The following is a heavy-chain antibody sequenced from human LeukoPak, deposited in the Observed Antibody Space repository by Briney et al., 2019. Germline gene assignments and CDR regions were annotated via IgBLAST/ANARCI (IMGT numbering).Heavy chain of an antibody. CDR1: GFAFSSYA. CDR2: ISRRIYYT. V-gene: IGHV3-23*01. J-gene: IGHJ4*02. Sequence: NPGGSLRLSCAASGFAFSSYAMSWVRQPQGKGVEWFSVISRRIYYTYYAPSLNGRFTISRDNSKNTLYLQMNTLRAEDTAVYYCANDYRSGSFHDFWGQGTLVTVSS. CDR3: ANDYRSGSFHDF. D-gene: IGHD3-10*01.